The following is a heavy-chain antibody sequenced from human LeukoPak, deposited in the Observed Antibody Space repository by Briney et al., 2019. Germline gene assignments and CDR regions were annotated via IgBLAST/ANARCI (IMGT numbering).Heavy chain of an antibody. J-gene: IGHJ4*02. CDR3: AKVGFRGGIGY. D-gene: IGHD3-10*01. V-gene: IGHV4-4*07. CDR1: GGSISSYY. CDR2: IYTSGST. Sequence: SETLSLTCTVSGGSISSYYWSWIRQPAGKGLEWIGRIYTSGSTNYNPSLKSRVTMSVDTSKNQFSLNLSSVTAADTAMYYCAKVGFRGGIGYWGQGTLVTVSS.